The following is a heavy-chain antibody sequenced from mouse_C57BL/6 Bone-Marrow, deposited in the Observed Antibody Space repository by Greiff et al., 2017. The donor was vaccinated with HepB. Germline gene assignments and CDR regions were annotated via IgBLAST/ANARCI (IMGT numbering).Heavy chain of an antibody. D-gene: IGHD1-1*01. CDR3: ARERNYGLYAMDY. J-gene: IGHJ4*01. CDR1: GYTFTSYW. Sequence: QVQLQQPGAELVKPGASVKLSCKASGYTFTSYWMQWVKQRPGQGLEWIGEIDPSDSYTNYNQKFKGKATLTVYTSSSTAYMQLSSLTSEDSAVYYCARERNYGLYAMDYWGQGTSVTVSS. V-gene: IGHV1-50*01. CDR2: IDPSDSYT.